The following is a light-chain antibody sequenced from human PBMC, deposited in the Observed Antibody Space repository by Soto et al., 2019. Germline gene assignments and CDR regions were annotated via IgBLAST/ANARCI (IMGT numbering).Light chain of an antibody. CDR2: AAS. Sequence: IEMTPSPSSPSASVGERGTLTFPGSQGIRSDLSWFQQKPGKAPKRLLYAASSLQSGVPSRFSGSGSGTEFTLTISSLQPEDFATYYCLQHNSYPWTFGQGTKVDIK. CDR1: QGIRSD. CDR3: LQHNSYPWT. V-gene: IGKV1-17*01. J-gene: IGKJ1*01.